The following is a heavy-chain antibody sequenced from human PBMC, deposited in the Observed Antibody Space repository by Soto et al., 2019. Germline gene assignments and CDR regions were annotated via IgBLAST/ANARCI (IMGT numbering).Heavy chain of an antibody. Sequence: EVQLLESGGGLVQPGGSLRLSCAASGFTFNNFAMIWVRQAPGKGLEWVSVVSNSGSSTSYADSVKGRFTIFRDNSKNTLHLQRNSLRVEDTAVYYCSKGGASSSLGGDYWGQGTLVTVSS. J-gene: IGHJ4*02. D-gene: IGHD6-6*01. CDR3: SKGGASSSLGGDY. CDR2: VSNSGSST. V-gene: IGHV3-23*01. CDR1: GFTFNNFA.